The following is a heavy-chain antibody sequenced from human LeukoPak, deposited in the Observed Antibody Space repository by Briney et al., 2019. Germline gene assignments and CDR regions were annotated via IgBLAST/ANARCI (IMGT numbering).Heavy chain of an antibody. Sequence: SETLSLTCAVYGGSFSGYYWSWIRQPPGKGLEWIGEINHSGSTNYNPSLKSRVTISVDTSKNQFSLKLSSVTAADTAVYYCARSPPADVGREGYSSFDYWGQGTLVTVSS. V-gene: IGHV4-34*01. CDR2: INHSGST. CDR1: GGSFSGYY. J-gene: IGHJ4*02. CDR3: ARSPPADVGREGYSSFDY. D-gene: IGHD4-11*01.